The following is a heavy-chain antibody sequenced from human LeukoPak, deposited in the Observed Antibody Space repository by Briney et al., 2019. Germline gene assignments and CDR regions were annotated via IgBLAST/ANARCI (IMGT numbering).Heavy chain of an antibody. J-gene: IGHJ4*02. V-gene: IGHV3-33*06. CDR2: IWYDGSNK. CDR3: VKGSTAHYYFDY. D-gene: IGHD3-3*02. Sequence: GGPLRLSCAASGFTFSSYGMHWVRQAPGKGLEWVAVIWYDGSNKYYADSVKGRFTISRDNSKNTLYLQMNSLRAGDTALYYCVKGSTAHYYFDYWGQGTLVTVSS. CDR1: GFTFSSYG.